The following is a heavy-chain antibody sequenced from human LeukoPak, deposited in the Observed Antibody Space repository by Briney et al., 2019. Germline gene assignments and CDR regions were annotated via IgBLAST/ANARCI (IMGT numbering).Heavy chain of an antibody. V-gene: IGHV4-39*07. CDR1: GDSINGSTYY. CDR2: ISSSGST. D-gene: IGHD6-13*01. J-gene: IGHJ4*02. Sequence: SETLSLTCTVSGDSINGSTYYWGWIRQFPGKGLEWIGSISSSGSTYYNWSLKSRVTISVDTSKNQFSLKLSSVTAADTAVYYCARDRRGSSSWLDYWGQGTLVTVSS. CDR3: ARDRRGSSSWLDY.